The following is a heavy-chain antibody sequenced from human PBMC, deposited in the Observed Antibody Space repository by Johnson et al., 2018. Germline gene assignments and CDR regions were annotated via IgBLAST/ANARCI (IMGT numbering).Heavy chain of an antibody. J-gene: IGHJ6*03. V-gene: IGHV4-34*01. CDR3: ARELGLDYYYMDV. CDR1: GGSFSGYY. D-gene: IGHD3-16*01. Sequence: QVQLQQWGAGLLKPSETLSLTCAVYGGSFSGYYWSWIRQPPGKGLEWIGEINHSGSTNYNPSLKSRVTISVDTSKNQFSLKLSSVTAADPAVYYCARELGLDYYYMDVWGKGTTGTVSS. CDR2: INHSGST.